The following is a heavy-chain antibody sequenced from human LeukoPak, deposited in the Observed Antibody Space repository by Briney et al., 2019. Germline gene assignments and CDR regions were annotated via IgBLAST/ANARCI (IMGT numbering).Heavy chain of an antibody. J-gene: IGHJ6*02. CDR3: AISSGYYYYYGMDV. CDR1: GGSFSGYH. D-gene: IGHD3-22*01. CDR2: INHSGNT. V-gene: IGHV4-34*01. Sequence: SETLSLTCAVYGGSFSGYHWSWIRQPPGKGLEWIGEINHSGNTNYNPSLKSRVTISVDTSKNQFSLKLSSVTAADTAVYYCAISSGYYYYYGMDVWGQGTTVTVSS.